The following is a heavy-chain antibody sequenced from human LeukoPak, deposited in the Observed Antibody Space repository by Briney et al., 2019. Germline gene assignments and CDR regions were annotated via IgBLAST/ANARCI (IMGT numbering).Heavy chain of an antibody. J-gene: IGHJ3*02. CDR1: GFTFSSYA. CDR3: GRDFGLTGTKRSFDI. D-gene: IGHD1-7*01. CDR2: ISGSGTII. Sequence: GGSLRLSCAASGFTFSSYAMSWVRQAPGKGLEWLSYISGSGTIIYYADSVKGRFTISRDNAKNSLDLQMNSLRADDTAVYYCGRDFGLTGTKRSFDIWGQGTMVTVSS. V-gene: IGHV3-48*04.